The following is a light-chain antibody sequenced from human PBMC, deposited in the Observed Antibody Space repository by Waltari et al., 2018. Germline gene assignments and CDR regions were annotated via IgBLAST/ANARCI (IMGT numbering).Light chain of an antibody. CDR1: QSVSRS. V-gene: IGKV3-20*01. J-gene: IGKJ1*01. Sequence: IVLTQSPGTLSLSPGERATLSCRASQSVSRSLAWYQQKPGQAPKLLIYGASTRATGIPDRFTGSGSGTDFSHTISSLEPEDFAIYFCQHYVRLPATFGQGTKVEIK. CDR3: QHYVRLPAT. CDR2: GAS.